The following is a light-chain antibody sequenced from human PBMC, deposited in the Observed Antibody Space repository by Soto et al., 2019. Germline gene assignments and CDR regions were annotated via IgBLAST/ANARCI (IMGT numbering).Light chain of an antibody. J-gene: IGLJ1*01. V-gene: IGLV2-14*01. CDR1: SSDIGAYNY. CDR3: SSFSSAIAFV. Sequence: QSALTQPASVSASPGQSITISCTGTSSDIGAYNYISWYQQHPGKAPKLMIYEVTNRPSGISSRFSGSRSGNTASLSISGLQAEDEADYYCSSFSSAIAFVFGTGPKLTVL. CDR2: EVT.